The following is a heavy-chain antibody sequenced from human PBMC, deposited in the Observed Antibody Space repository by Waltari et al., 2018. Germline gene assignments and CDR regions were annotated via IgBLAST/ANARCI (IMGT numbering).Heavy chain of an antibody. CDR1: GGSISSYH. Sequence: QVQLQESGPGLVKPSETLSLPCTLSGGSISSYHLRWIRPPPGTGLQWIGYIYYSGSTNYNPSLKSRVTISVDTSKNQFSLKLSSVTAADTAVYYCARVVPAAMIRLSGMDVWGQGTTVTVSS. J-gene: IGHJ6*02. V-gene: IGHV4-59*01. CDR3: ARVVPAAMIRLSGMDV. D-gene: IGHD2-2*01. CDR2: IYYSGST.